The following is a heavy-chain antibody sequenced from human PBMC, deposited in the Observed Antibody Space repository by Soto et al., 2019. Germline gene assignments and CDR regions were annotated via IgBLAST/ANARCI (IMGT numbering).Heavy chain of an antibody. J-gene: IGHJ4*02. CDR1: GECFSDSHW. CDR2: IIHTGST. Sequence: QVQLQESGPGLVKPSGTVSLTCGDYGECFSDSHWCTWVRQPPGKGLEWIGGIIHTGSTYYSPSLRSRVTISIDTAQKEFSLNLTSATATDTAVYYCARSPRRVDVKWYLDYWGPGVLVTVSS. V-gene: IGHV4-4*02. CDR3: ARSPRRVDVKWYLDY. D-gene: IGHD2-15*01.